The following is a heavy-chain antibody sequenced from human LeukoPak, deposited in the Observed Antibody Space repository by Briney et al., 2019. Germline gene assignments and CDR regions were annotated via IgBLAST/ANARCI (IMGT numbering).Heavy chain of an antibody. Sequence: PSETLSLTCAAYGESFSSYAWSWVPQPPGKGLEWIGEINHSGSTKYNPSLKSRVTISVDTSKNQFSLKLSSVTAADTAVDYCSRVLCSCLCFWGQGILVTVSS. J-gene: IGHJ4*01. CDR3: SRVLCSCLCF. D-gene: IGHD3-16*01. V-gene: IGHV4-34*01. CDR2: INHSGST. CDR1: GESFSSYA.